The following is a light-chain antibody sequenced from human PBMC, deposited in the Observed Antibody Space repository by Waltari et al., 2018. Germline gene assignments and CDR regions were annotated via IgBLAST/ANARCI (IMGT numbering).Light chain of an antibody. V-gene: IGLV4-69*01. CDR1: SGHSSYA. J-gene: IGLJ3*02. CDR3: QTWGTGQV. Sequence: SASASLGASVKLTCTLSSGHSSYAIAWHQQQPEKGPRYLMKLNSDGSHSKGDGIPDRFSGSSSGAERYLTISSLQSEDEADYYCQTWGTGQVFGGGTKLTVL. CDR2: LNSDGSH.